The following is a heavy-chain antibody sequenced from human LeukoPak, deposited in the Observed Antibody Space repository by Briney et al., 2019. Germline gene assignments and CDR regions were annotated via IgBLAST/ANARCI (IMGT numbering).Heavy chain of an antibody. CDR3: ARRMLKWLVGTNNWFDP. J-gene: IGHJ5*02. Sequence: KPSETLSLTCAVYGGSFSGYYWSWIRQPPGKGLEWIGEINHSGSTNYNPSLKGRVTVSVDTSKNQFSLKLSSVTAADTAVYYCARRMLKWLVGTNNWFDPWGQGTLVTVSS. CDR1: GGSFSGYY. D-gene: IGHD6-19*01. V-gene: IGHV4-34*01. CDR2: INHSGST.